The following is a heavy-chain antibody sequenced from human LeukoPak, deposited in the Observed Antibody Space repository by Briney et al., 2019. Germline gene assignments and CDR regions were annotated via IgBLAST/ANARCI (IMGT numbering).Heavy chain of an antibody. CDR2: INPNSGGT. D-gene: IGHD3-10*01. V-gene: IGHV1-2*02. Sequence: ASVKVSCKASGYTFRDFYMHWVRQAPGQGLQWMGWINPNSGGTNYAQKFQGRVTMTRDTSISTAYKELSRLRSDDTAVYYCARGEVWFGNDYWGQGSLVTVSS. CDR1: GYTFRDFY. J-gene: IGHJ4*02. CDR3: ARGEVWFGNDY.